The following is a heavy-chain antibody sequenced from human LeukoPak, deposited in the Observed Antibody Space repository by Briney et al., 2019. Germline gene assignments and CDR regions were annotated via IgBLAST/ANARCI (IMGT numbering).Heavy chain of an antibody. CDR3: ASFGITMVRGVITSPGP. Sequence: PGGSLRLSCAASGFTFSSYSMNWVRQAPGKGLEWVSSISSSSSYIYYADSVKGRFTISRDNAKNSLYLQMNSLRAEDTAVYYCASFGITMVRGVITSPGPWGQGTLVTVSS. CDR1: GFTFSSYS. D-gene: IGHD3-10*01. V-gene: IGHV3-21*01. J-gene: IGHJ5*02. CDR2: ISSSSSYI.